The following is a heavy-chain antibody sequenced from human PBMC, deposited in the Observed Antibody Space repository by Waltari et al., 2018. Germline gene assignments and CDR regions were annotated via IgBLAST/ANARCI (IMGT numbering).Heavy chain of an antibody. Sequence: QVQLVQSGAEVKKPGASVRVSCKASGSTFTGYYIHWVRQAPGQGLEWMGRINPNTGDTKFAQNFRVRVTMTRDTSISTAYMELSGLRSDDKAMYFCARREHFGDSLDYWGQGTLVAVSS. J-gene: IGHJ4*02. CDR3: ARREHFGDSLDY. CDR2: INPNTGDT. D-gene: IGHD3-16*01. CDR1: GSTFTGYY. V-gene: IGHV1-2*06.